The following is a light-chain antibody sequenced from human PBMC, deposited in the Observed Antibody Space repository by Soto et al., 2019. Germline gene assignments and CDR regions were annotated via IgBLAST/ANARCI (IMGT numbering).Light chain of an antibody. CDR3: QQYNNWPIT. CDR2: GAS. V-gene: IGKV3-15*01. Sequence: EIVMTQSPATLSVSPGERATLSCRASQRVSSNLAWYQQKPGQAPRLLIYGASTRATGIPARFSGSGSGTEFTLTISSLQPEDFEVYYCQQYNNWPITFGQGTKVDIK. CDR1: QRVSSN. J-gene: IGKJ1*01.